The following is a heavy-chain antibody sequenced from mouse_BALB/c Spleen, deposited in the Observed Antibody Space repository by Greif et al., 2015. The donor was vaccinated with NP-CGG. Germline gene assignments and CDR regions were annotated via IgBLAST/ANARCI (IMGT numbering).Heavy chain of an antibody. D-gene: IGHD1-1*01. Sequence: EVMLVESGGGLVQPGGSRKLSCAASGFTFSSFGMHWVRQAPEKGLEWVAYISSGSSTIYYADTVKGRFTISRDNPKNTLFLQMTSLRSEDTAMYYCARSVYYGYWYFDVWGAGTTVTVSS. CDR1: GFTFSSFG. CDR3: ARSVYYGYWYFDV. CDR2: ISSGSSTI. J-gene: IGHJ1*01. V-gene: IGHV5-17*02.